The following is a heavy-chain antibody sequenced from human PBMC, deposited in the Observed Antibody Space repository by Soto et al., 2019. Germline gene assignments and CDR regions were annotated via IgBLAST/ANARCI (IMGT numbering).Heavy chain of an antibody. Sequence: GGSLRLSCAASGFTFDEYAMHWVLQAPWKGLEWVSGISWNSGSIVYADSVKGRFTISRDNAKNSLYLQMNSLRAEDTALYYCAKKVYSSSPPDYYFDYWGQGTLVTVSS. D-gene: IGHD3-22*01. V-gene: IGHV3-9*01. CDR2: ISWNSGSI. CDR3: AKKVYSSSPPDYYFDY. J-gene: IGHJ4*02. CDR1: GFTFDEYA.